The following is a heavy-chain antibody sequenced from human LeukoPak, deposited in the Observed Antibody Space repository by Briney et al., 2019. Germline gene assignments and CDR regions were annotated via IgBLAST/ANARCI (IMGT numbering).Heavy chain of an antibody. Sequence: SETLSLTCAVYGGSFSGYYWSWIRPPPGKGLEWIGEINHSGSTNYNPSLKSRVTISVDTSKNQFSLKLSSVTAADTAVYYCARGQDLYYYDSSGYYFYGGTLSYFDYWGQGTLVTVSS. J-gene: IGHJ4*02. CDR3: ARGQDLYYYDSSGYYFYGGTLSYFDY. CDR1: GGSFSGYY. D-gene: IGHD3-22*01. CDR2: INHSGST. V-gene: IGHV4-34*01.